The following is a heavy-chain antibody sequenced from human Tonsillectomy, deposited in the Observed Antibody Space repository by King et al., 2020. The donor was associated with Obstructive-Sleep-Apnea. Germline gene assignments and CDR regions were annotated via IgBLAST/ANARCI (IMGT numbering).Heavy chain of an antibody. CDR1: GFTFSSSW. CDR2: IKQDGSEK. Sequence: VQLVESGGGLVQPGGSLRLSCAASGFTFSSSWMSWVRQAPGKGLEWVANIKQDGSEKYYVDSVKGRFTISRDNAKNSLYLQMNNLSAEDTAVYYCGGMSGYWYFDLWGRGTLVTVSS. CDR3: GGMSGYWYFDL. D-gene: IGHD1-26*01. J-gene: IGHJ2*01. V-gene: IGHV3-7*01.